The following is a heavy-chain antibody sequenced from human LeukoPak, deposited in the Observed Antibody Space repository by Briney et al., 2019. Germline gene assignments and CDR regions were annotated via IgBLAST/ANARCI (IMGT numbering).Heavy chain of an antibody. CDR3: AGDLRYYYDSSGPNAFNI. CDR2: IYYSGST. J-gene: IGHJ3*02. Sequence: SETLSLTCTVSGGSISSYYWSWIRQPPGKGLEWIGYIYYSGSTNYNPSLKSRVTISVDTSKNQFSLKLSSVTAADTAVYYCAGDLRYYYDSSGPNAFNIGGQGTMVTVSS. CDR1: GGSISSYY. V-gene: IGHV4-59*12. D-gene: IGHD3-22*01.